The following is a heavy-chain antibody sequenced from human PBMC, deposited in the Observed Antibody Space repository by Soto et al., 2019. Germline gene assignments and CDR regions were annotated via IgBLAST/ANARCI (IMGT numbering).Heavy chain of an antibody. D-gene: IGHD3-10*02. J-gene: IGHJ5*02. CDR3: ARDTVYGALTTWWGMNWLDP. V-gene: IGHV1-18*04. CDR1: GYTFTSYG. CDR2: ISAYNGNT. Sequence: GASVKVSCKASGYTFTSYGISWVRQAPGQGLEWMGWISAYNGNTNYAQKLQGRVTMTTDTSTSTAYMELRSLRSDDTAVYYCARDTVYGALTTWWGMNWLDPWGQGTLVTVSS.